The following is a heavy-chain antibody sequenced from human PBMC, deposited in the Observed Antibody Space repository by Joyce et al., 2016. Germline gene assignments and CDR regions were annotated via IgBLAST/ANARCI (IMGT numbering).Heavy chain of an antibody. J-gene: IGHJ3*01. CDR2: IWFDDSNK. Sequence: QVQLVESGGGVVQPGGSLRLPCAGSGFTFSGYGMHWVRQAPGKGLEWVAIIWFDDSNKYYADSVKGRFTTSRDNSKNTLYLQMNSLRAEDTAVYYCARDFDYGVGAFDFWGQGTMVTVSS. CDR1: GFTFSGYG. V-gene: IGHV3-33*01. D-gene: IGHD4-17*01. CDR3: ARDFDYGVGAFDF.